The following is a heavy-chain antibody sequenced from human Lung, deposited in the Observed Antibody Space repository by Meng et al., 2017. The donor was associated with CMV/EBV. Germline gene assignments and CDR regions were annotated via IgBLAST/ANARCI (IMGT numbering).Heavy chain of an antibody. Sequence: GGSLRLXXAASGFTFSSYSMNWVRQAPGKGLEWVSSISSSSSYIYYADSVKGRFTISRDNAKNSLYLQMNSLRAEDTAVYYCALSDDFWSGFRLGPFDYWGQGTLVTVSS. CDR3: ALSDDFWSGFRLGPFDY. J-gene: IGHJ4*02. D-gene: IGHD3-3*01. CDR2: ISSSSSYI. V-gene: IGHV3-21*01. CDR1: GFTFSSYS.